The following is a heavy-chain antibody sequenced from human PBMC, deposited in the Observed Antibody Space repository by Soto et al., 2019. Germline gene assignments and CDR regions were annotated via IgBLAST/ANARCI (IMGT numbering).Heavy chain of an antibody. CDR2: IASDGSTT. V-gene: IGHV3-74*01. Sequence: GSLRLSCAASGFTLSRYWMHWVRQTPGKGLVWVSRIASDGSTTYADSVKGRFTISRDNSKSTLYLQMNSLRAEDTAVYYCARDDAPTAPSTFDYWGQGALVTVSS. CDR1: GFTLSRYW. J-gene: IGHJ4*02. D-gene: IGHD2-21*02. CDR3: ARDDAPTAPSTFDY.